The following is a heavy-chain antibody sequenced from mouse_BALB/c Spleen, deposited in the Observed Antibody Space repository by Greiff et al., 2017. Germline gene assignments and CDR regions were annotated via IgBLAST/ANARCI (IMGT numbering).Heavy chain of an antibody. CDR3: ARSTGSIYYGNYRAWFAY. CDR2: ISSGSSTI. J-gene: IGHJ3*01. Sequence: EVKVVESGGGLVQPGGSRKLSCAASGFTFSSFGMHWVRQAPEKGLEWVAYISSGSSTIYYADTVKGRFTISRDNPKNTLFLQMTSLRSEDTAMYYCARSTGSIYYGNYRAWFAYWGQGTLVTVSA. V-gene: IGHV5-17*02. CDR1: GFTFSSFG. D-gene: IGHD2-1*01.